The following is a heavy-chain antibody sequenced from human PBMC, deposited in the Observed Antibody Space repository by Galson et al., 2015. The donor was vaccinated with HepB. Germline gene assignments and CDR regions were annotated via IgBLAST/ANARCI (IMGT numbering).Heavy chain of an antibody. J-gene: IGHJ4*02. V-gene: IGHV3-21*01. D-gene: IGHD3-22*01. CDR1: GFTFSSYS. CDR2: ISSGSSSI. CDR3: ARESLGYYDRMAYIDS. Sequence: SLRLSCAVSGFTFSSYSMNWVRQAPGKGLEWVSSISSGSSSIYYADSVRGRFTISRDNAKNSLYLQVNSLRAEDTAVYYCARESLGYYDRMAYIDSWGQGTLVTVSS.